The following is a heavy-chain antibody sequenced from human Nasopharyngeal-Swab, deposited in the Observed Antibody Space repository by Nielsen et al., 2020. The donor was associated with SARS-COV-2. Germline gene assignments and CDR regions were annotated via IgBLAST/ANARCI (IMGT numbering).Heavy chain of an antibody. D-gene: IGHD3-22*01. V-gene: IGHV3-23*01. Sequence: GGSLRLSCAASGFTFSIHTMSWVRQAPGKGLEWVSAIRCSGVDTYYADSVKGRFTISSDNSRNTLYLQMNSLRADDTAVYYCARPMHYYDTSGWDSWGQGTLVTVSS. J-gene: IGHJ4*02. CDR3: ARPMHYYDTSGWDS. CDR2: IRCSGVDT. CDR1: GFTFSIHT.